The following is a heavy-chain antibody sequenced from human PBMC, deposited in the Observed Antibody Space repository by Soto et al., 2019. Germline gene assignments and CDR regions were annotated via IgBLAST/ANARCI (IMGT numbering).Heavy chain of an antibody. CDR2: ISGDTGAT. Sequence: ASLQVSCKTSGYKFTTYGITWVRQAPGQGLEWMGRISGDTGATQITQRFQDRVTLTSDTSTNTAYMELRSLTSDDTAVYFCARSSTIRADFWGQGTLVTVYS. CDR1: GYKFTTYG. V-gene: IGHV1-18*01. CDR3: ARSSTIRADF. D-gene: IGHD1-1*01. J-gene: IGHJ4*02.